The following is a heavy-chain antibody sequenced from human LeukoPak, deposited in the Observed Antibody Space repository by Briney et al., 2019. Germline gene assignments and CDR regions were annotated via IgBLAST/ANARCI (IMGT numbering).Heavy chain of an antibody. CDR3: ARDLGGYNPFDY. CDR1: GFTVSYKY. V-gene: IGHV3-53*01. Sequence: GGSLRLSCAASGFTVSYKYMSWVRQAPGKGLEWVSVIYAGGRTSYADSVKGRFTISRDNSKNTLYLQMNSLRAEDTAVYYCARDLGGYNPFDYWGQGTLVTVSS. CDR2: IYAGGRT. D-gene: IGHD5-18*01. J-gene: IGHJ4*02.